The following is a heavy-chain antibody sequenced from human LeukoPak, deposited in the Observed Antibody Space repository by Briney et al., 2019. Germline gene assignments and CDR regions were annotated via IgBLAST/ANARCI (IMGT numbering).Heavy chain of an antibody. D-gene: IGHD3-22*01. V-gene: IGHV4-59*01. CDR1: GGSISSYY. J-gene: IGHJ4*02. CDR3: ASYSYYYDSSGYFDY. Sequence: SETLSLTCTVSGGSISSYYWSWIRQPPGKGLEWIGYIYYSGSTNYNPSLKSRVTISVDTSRNQFSLKLSSVTAADTAVYYCASYSYYYDSSGYFDYWGQGTLVTVSS. CDR2: IYYSGST.